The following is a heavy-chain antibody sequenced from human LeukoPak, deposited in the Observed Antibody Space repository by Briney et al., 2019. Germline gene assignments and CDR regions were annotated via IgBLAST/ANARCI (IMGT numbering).Heavy chain of an antibody. CDR2: IYYSGST. CDR3: SRTVGSGSYFYYYYGMDV. V-gene: IGHV4-31*03. Sequence: SETLSLTCTVSGGSISSGGYYWSWIRQHPGKGLEWIGYIYYSGSTYYNPSLKSRVTISVDTSKNQFSLKLSSVTAADTAVYYRSRTVGSGSYFYYYYGMDVWGQGTTVTVSS. D-gene: IGHD3-10*01. CDR1: GGSISSGGYY. J-gene: IGHJ6*02.